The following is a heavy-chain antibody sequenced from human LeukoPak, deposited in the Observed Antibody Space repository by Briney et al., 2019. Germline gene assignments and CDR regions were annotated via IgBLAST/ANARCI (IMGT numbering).Heavy chain of an antibody. CDR1: GFTFSEYA. D-gene: IGHD3-10*01. J-gene: IGHJ4*02. Sequence: PGRSLRLSCAASGFTFSEYAMHWVRQAPGKGLEWVAVISYDGSNKYYADSVKGRFTISRDNSKNTLCLQMNSLRAEDTAVYYCAREPGITMVRGVILDYWGQGTLVTVSS. CDR3: AREPGITMVRGVILDY. V-gene: IGHV3-30-3*01. CDR2: ISYDGSNK.